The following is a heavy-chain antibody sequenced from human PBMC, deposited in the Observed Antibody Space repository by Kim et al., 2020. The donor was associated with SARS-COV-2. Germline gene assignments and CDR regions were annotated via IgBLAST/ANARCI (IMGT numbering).Heavy chain of an antibody. J-gene: IGHJ4*02. CDR2: ISYDGSNK. CDR1: GFTFSSYG. Sequence: GGSLRLSCAASGFTFSSYGMHWVRQAPGKGLEWVAVISYDGSNKYYADSVKGRFTISRDNSKNTLYLQMNSLRAEDTAVYYCAKDLTVTTRGQCDYWGQG. D-gene: IGHD4-17*01. V-gene: IGHV3-30*18. CDR3: AKDLTVTTRGQCDY.